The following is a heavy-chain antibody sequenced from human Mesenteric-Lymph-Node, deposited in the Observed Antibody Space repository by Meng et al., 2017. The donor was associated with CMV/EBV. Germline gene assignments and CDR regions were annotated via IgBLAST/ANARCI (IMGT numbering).Heavy chain of an antibody. CDR3: AKRDADFWRRVPGY. CDR1: GFTFDDYG. CDR2: ISGSGGST. J-gene: IGHJ4*02. Sequence: GESLKISCAASGFTFDDYGMHWVRQAPGKGLEWVSAISGSGGSTYYADSVKGRFTISRDNSKNTLYLQMSSLRAEDTAVYYCAKRDADFWRRVPGYWGQGTLVTVSS. D-gene: IGHD3-3*01. V-gene: IGHV3-23*01.